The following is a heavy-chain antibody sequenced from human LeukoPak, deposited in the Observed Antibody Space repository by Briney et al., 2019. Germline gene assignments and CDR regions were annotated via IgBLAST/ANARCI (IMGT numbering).Heavy chain of an antibody. Sequence: GGSLRLSCAASGFTFSSSGMHWVRQAPGKGLEWVAGIWSDGSKKNYADSEKGRFTISRDNSKNTLYLQMNSLRAEDTAVYYCARDAYSSSSGVFDYWGQGTLVMVSS. D-gene: IGHD6-6*01. CDR2: IWSDGSKK. CDR1: GFTFSSSG. V-gene: IGHV3-33*01. J-gene: IGHJ4*02. CDR3: ARDAYSSSSGVFDY.